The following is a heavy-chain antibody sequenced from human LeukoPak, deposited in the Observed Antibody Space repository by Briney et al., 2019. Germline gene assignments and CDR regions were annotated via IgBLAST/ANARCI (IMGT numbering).Heavy chain of an antibody. CDR1: GFTFSSSA. V-gene: IGHV3-23*01. CDR3: AKRDDSSSWTAFDI. Sequence: PGGSLRLSCAASGFTFSSSAMTWVRQAPGKGLEWVSSISGSGVGTYYADSVKGRFTISRDNSKNTVYLQMNSLRAEDTAVYYCAKRDDSSSWTAFDIWGQGTMVTVSS. J-gene: IGHJ3*02. D-gene: IGHD6-13*01. CDR2: ISGSGVGT.